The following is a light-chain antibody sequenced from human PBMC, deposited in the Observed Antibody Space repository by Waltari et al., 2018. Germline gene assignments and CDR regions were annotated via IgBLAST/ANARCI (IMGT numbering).Light chain of an antibody. CDR3: QQRSVWPT. Sequence: DIILTQSPATLSLSPGDRATLSGRASQSVDNYLAWYKQKPGQSPRLLIYDASNRAIGIPGRFTGSGSGTDFTLTISSLEPEDFAVYYCQQRSVWPTFGGGTKVEIK. CDR1: QSVDNY. J-gene: IGKJ4*01. V-gene: IGKV3-11*01. CDR2: DAS.